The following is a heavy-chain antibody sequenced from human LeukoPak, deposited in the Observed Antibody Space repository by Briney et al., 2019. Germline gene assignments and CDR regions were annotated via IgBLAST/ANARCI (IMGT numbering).Heavy chain of an antibody. CDR1: GFTFDDYG. J-gene: IGHJ6*03. CDR2: INWIGGST. V-gene: IGHV3-20*04. D-gene: IGHD3-22*01. Sequence: GGSLRLSCAACGFTFDDYGMSWVRQTPGKGLAWVSCINWIGGSTGYADSVKGRFTISRDNAKNSLYLQVNSPRAEDTALYYCARVYYYYDSSGYLDVWGKGTTVTVSS. CDR3: ARVYYYYDSSGYLDV.